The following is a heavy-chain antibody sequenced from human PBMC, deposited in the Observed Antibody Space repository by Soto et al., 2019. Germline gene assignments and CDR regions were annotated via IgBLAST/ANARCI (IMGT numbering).Heavy chain of an antibody. J-gene: IGHJ4*02. CDR2: IYTSGDT. V-gene: IGHV4-4*07. D-gene: IGHD4-17*01. CDR3: VSQRTTVPTQAYFDY. Sequence: SETLALTCSVSGYSFSNFYWSWIRQPAGKGLEWIGRIYTSGDTSYNPSRKSRVTISVDTSKNRFSLSLNSVTASDTAVYLCVSQRTTVPTQAYFDYWGPGALVTVTS. CDR1: GYSFSNFY.